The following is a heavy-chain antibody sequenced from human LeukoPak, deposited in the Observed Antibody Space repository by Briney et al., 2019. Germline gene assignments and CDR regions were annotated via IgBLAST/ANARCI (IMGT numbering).Heavy chain of an antibody. Sequence: ASVTVSCKASGYTFTGYYMHWVRQAPGQGLEWMGWINPNSGGTNYAQKFQGRVTMTRDTSISTAYMELSRLRSDDTAVNYCAREAFGDSSGYTNWFDPWGQGTLVTVSS. CDR2: INPNSGGT. CDR3: AREAFGDSSGYTNWFDP. V-gene: IGHV1-2*02. J-gene: IGHJ5*02. CDR1: GYTFTGYY. D-gene: IGHD3-22*01.